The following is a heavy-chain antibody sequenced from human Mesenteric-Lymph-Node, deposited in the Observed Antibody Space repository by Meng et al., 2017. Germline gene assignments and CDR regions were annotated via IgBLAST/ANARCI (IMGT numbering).Heavy chain of an antibody. J-gene: IGHJ5*02. V-gene: IGHV4-30-4*01. CDR3: ARRLIEYCSSTSCYSLDP. CDR1: CCCISSGDYY. CDR2: IYNSGST. Sequence: QVQLKGSGPGLVKRSQTLSLTCTGSCCCISSGDYYWSWIRQPPGKGPEWIGYIYNSGSTYYNPSLKSRVTISVDTSKNQFSLKLRFVTAADTAVYYCARRLIEYCSSTSCYSLDPWGQGTLVTVSS. D-gene: IGHD2-2*01.